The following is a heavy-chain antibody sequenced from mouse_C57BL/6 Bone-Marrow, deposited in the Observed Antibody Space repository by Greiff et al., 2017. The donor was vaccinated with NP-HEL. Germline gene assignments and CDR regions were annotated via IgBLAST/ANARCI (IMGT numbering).Heavy chain of an antibody. CDR2: IRNRANGFTT. D-gene: IGHD2-3*01. J-gene: IGHJ4*01. V-gene: IGHV7-3*01. CDR3: ARWGLLYAMDY. Sequence: EVQLMESGGGLVQPGGSLSLSCAASGFTFTDYYMSWVRQPPGKALEWLGFIRNRANGFTTEYSASVKGRFTISRDNSQSILYLQMNALRAEDSATYYCARWGLLYAMDYWGQGTSVTVSS. CDR1: GFTFTDYY.